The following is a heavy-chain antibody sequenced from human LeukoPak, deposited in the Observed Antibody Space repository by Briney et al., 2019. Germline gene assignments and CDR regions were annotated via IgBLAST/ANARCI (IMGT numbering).Heavy chain of an antibody. V-gene: IGHV4-39*07. CDR2: IFYSGST. D-gene: IGHD5-12*01. CDR3: ARDVAGNTFDY. J-gene: IGHJ4*02. Sequence: SETLSLTRTVSGASISGSGYYWGWIRQPPGKGLEWIGNIFYSGSTYYSPSLKSRVTISLDTSRNQFSLKLNSVTAADTAVYYCARDVAGNTFDYWGQGTLVTVSS. CDR1: GASISGSGYY.